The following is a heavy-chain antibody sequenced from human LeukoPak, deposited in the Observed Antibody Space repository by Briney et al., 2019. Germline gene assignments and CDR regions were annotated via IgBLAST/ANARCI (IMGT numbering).Heavy chain of an antibody. Sequence: GGSLRLSCAASGFTFSSYWMYWVRQAPGKGLEWVANIKQDGSEKYRVDSVKGRFTISRDNAKNSLYLQMNNLRAEDTAVYYCARDPGYSYGRRYWYFDLWGRGTLVTVSS. CDR1: GFTFSSYW. J-gene: IGHJ2*01. CDR2: IKQDGSEK. V-gene: IGHV3-7*01. D-gene: IGHD5-18*01. CDR3: ARDPGYSYGRRYWYFDL.